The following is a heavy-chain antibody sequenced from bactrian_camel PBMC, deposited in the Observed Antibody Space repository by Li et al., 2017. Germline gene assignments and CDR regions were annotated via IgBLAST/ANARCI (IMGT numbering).Heavy chain of an antibody. CDR2: TDADGSR. V-gene: IGHV3S9*01. CDR1: YTMSIAS. J-gene: IGHJ4*01. Sequence: HVQLVESGGGSVEAGGSLTLSCGYTMSIASMAWFRQVPGNEREGVAATDADGSRHYADSLKGRFTISQDYTNNRVYLQMDNLKPEDTAMYYCAARAAATGSYCSIIGSWANSWGQGTQVTVS. CDR3: AARAAATGSYCSIIGSWANS. D-gene: IGHD2*01.